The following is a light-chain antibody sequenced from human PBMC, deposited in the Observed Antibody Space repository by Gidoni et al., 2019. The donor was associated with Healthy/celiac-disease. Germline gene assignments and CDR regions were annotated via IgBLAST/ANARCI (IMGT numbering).Light chain of an antibody. CDR1: SSTIGSNT. CDR2: SNN. J-gene: IGLJ2*01. CDR3: AAWDDSLNGPV. Sequence: QSVLTQPPSASGTPGPRVTISCSGSSSTIGSNTVNWYQQLPGTAPKLLIYSNNQRPSGVPDRFSGAKSGTSASLAISGLQSEDEADYYCAAWDDSLNGPVFGGGTKLTV. V-gene: IGLV1-44*01.